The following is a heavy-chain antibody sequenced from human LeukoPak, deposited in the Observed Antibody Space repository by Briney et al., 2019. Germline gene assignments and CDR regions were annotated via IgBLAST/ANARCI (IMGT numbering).Heavy chain of an antibody. Sequence: PGGSLRLSCAASGFTFSSYEMNWVRQAPGKGLEWVSYISSSGSTIYYADSVKGRFTISRDNAKNSLYLQMNSLRAEDTAVYYCARDSQGYFDWLGFDYWGQGTLVTVSS. V-gene: IGHV3-48*03. CDR2: ISSSGSTI. D-gene: IGHD3-9*01. CDR3: ARDSQGYFDWLGFDY. J-gene: IGHJ4*02. CDR1: GFTFSSYE.